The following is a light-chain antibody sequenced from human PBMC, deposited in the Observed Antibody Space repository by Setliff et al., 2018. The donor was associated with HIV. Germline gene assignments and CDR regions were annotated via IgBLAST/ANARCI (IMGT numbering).Light chain of an antibody. J-gene: IGLJ2*01. CDR1: LLAKKY. CDR3: NSVAKNIVV. V-gene: IGLV3-27*01. CDR2: KDT. Sequence: SYELTQPSSVSVSPGQTARITCSGDLLAKKYARWFQQKPGQAPVLVIYKDTERPSRIPERFSGSSSGTTVTLTISGTQVDDEADYYCNSVAKNIVVFGGGTKVTVL.